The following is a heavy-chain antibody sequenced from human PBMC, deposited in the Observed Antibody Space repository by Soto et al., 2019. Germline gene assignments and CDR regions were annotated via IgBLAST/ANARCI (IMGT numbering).Heavy chain of an antibody. Sequence: GGSLRLSCAASGFTFSSYAMHWVRQAPGKGLEWVAVISYDGSNKYYADSVKGRFTISRDNSKNTLYLQMNSLRAEDTAVYYCARGWGSSSSALFYYWGQGTLVTVSS. CDR1: GFTFSSYA. CDR3: ARGWGSSSSALFYY. D-gene: IGHD6-6*01. V-gene: IGHV3-30-3*01. CDR2: ISYDGSNK. J-gene: IGHJ4*02.